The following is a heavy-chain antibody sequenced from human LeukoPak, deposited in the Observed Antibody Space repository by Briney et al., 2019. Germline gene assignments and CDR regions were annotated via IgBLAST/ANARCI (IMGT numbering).Heavy chain of an antibody. V-gene: IGHV4-30-2*01. Sequence: SETLSLTCSVSGGSISSGGYYWSWIRQPPGKGLEWIGYIYHSGSTYYNPSLKSRVTISVDRSKNQFSLKLSSVTAADTAVYYCAREKYYYGSGNDWGQGTLVTVSS. CDR2: IYHSGST. CDR3: AREKYYYGSGND. CDR1: GGSISSGGYY. D-gene: IGHD3-10*01. J-gene: IGHJ4*02.